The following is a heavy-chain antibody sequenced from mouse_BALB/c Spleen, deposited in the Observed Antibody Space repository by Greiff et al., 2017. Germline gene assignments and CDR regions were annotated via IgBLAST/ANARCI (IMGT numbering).Heavy chain of an antibody. CDR1: GFTFSSYG. D-gene: IGHD2-4*01. CDR2: ISSGGSYT. CDR3: AREGGLRRPFDY. Sequence: EVQRVESGGDLVKPGGSLKLSCAASGFTFSSYGMSWVRQTPDKRLEWVATISSGGSYTYYPDSVKGRFTISRDNAKNTLYLQMSSLKSEDTAMYYCAREGGLRRPFDYWGQGTTLTVSS. J-gene: IGHJ2*01. V-gene: IGHV5-6*01.